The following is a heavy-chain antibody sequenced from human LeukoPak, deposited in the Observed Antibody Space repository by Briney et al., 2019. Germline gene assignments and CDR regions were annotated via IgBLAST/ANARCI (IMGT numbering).Heavy chain of an antibody. V-gene: IGHV1-46*01. D-gene: IGHD1-14*01. CDR2: INPSGDGT. CDR1: GYTFSPYY. Sequence: ASVKVSCKASGYTFSPYYIHWVRQAPGQGLEWMGVINPSGDGTNYPQRFQGRVTLTRDTSTSTVYMELSSLRSEDTAIYYCAKETPNTGWFDPWGQGTLVTVSS. CDR3: AKETPNTGWFDP. J-gene: IGHJ5*02.